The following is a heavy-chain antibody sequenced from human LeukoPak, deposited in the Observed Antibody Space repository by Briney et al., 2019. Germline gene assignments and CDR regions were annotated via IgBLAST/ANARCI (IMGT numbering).Heavy chain of an antibody. J-gene: IGHJ5*02. D-gene: IGHD2-2*01. CDR1: GYTFTSYG. CDR2: ISAYNGNK. Sequence: GASVKVSCKASGYTFTSYGISWVRQAPGQGLEWMGWISAYNGNKNYAQKLQGRVTMTTDTSTSTAYMELRSLRSDDTAVYYCARDIFGYCSSTSCNNWFDPWGQGTLVTVSS. V-gene: IGHV1-18*04. CDR3: ARDIFGYCSSTSCNNWFDP.